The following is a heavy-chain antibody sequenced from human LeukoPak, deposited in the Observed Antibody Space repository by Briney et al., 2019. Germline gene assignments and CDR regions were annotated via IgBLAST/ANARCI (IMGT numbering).Heavy chain of an antibody. CDR2: FDPEDGET. Sequence: ASVKVSCKVSGYTLTELSMHWVRQAPGKGLEWMGGFDPEDGETIYAQKFQGRVTMTEDTSTDTAYMELSSLRSEDTAVYYCATDLRDYVWGSYRRFDYWRQGTLVTVSS. D-gene: IGHD3-16*02. CDR1: GYTLTELS. J-gene: IGHJ4*02. CDR3: ATDLRDYVWGSYRRFDY. V-gene: IGHV1-24*01.